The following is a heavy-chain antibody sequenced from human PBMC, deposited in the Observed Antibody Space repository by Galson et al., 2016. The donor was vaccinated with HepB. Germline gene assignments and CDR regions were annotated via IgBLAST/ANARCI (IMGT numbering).Heavy chain of an antibody. D-gene: IGHD3/OR15-3a*01. V-gene: IGHV3-48*03. J-gene: IGHJ4*02. CDR1: GFTFSSFE. Sequence: LRLSCAASGFTFSSFEMNWVRQAPGKGLEWVSYIRGSGTVMYYADSVKGRFTISRDNAKNSLYLQMNSLRAEDTGVYYCARDYDSGDFWDYWGQGTLVTVSS. CDR2: IRGSGTVM. CDR3: ARDYDSGDFWDY.